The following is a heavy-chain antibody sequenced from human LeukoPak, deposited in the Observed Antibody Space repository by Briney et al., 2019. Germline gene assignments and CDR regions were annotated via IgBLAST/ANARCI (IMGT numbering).Heavy chain of an antibody. CDR1: GFTFSSYA. D-gene: IGHD6-19*01. J-gene: IGHJ4*02. V-gene: IGHV3-30*04. CDR3: ARGALQWLAYFDY. CDR2: ISYDGSNK. Sequence: GGSLRLSCAASGFTFSSYAMHWVRQAPGKGLEWVAVISYDGSNKYYADSVKGRFTISRDNSKNTLYLQMNSLRAEDTAVYYCARGALQWLAYFDYWGQGTLVTVSS.